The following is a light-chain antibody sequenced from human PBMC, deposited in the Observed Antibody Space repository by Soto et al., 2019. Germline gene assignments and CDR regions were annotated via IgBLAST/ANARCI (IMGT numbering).Light chain of an antibody. V-gene: IGLV1-44*01. CDR3: AAWDDSLNAVV. Sequence: SVLTQPTSASGTPGQRVTISCSGSSSNIGSNTVNWYQQLPGTAPKLLIYSNNQRPSGVPDRFSGSKSGTSASLAISGLQSEDEADYYCAAWDDSLNAVVFGGGTKVTVL. J-gene: IGLJ2*01. CDR2: SNN. CDR1: SSNIGSNT.